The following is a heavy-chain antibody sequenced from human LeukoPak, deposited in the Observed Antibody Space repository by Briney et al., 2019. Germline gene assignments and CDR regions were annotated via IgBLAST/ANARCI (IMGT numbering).Heavy chain of an antibody. CDR2: INYNGST. CDR1: GGSVSSYY. CDR3: ARAQYYYDSSGYLDY. D-gene: IGHD3-22*01. V-gene: IGHV4-59*02. Sequence: PSETLSLXCTVSGGSVSSYYWSWIRQPPGKGLEWIGYINYNGSTNYNPSLKSRVIISVDTSKNQFSLKLSSVTAADTAVYYCARAQYYYDSSGYLDYWGQGTLVTVSS. J-gene: IGHJ4*02.